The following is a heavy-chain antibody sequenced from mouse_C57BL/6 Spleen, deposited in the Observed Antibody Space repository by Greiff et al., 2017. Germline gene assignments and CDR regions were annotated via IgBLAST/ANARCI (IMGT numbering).Heavy chain of an antibody. CDR3: ARGSNYGGYFGY. D-gene: IGHD2-5*01. V-gene: IGHV1-7*01. CDR1: GYTFTSYW. CDR2: INPSSGYT. Sequence: VQLQQSGAELAKPGASVKLSCKASGYTFTSYWMHWVNQRPGQGLEWIGYINPSSGYTKYNHKFKDQATLTADKSYSTAYMQLSSLTYEDAAVYYCARGSNYGGYFGYWGQGTTLTVSS. J-gene: IGHJ2*01.